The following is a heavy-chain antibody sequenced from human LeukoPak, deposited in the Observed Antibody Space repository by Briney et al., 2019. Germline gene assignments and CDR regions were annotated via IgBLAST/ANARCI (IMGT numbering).Heavy chain of an antibody. V-gene: IGHV3-30*18. Sequence: SGGSLRLSCVASGFTFSSYGMHWVRQAPGKGLEWVAFISYDGSNENIADSVKGRLIISRDNSKNTLYLQMDSLRAEDTAVYACVKDHRDSGNYYYYYGMDVWGQGTTVAVSS. CDR1: GFTFSSYG. CDR2: ISYDGSNE. J-gene: IGHJ6*02. D-gene: IGHD1-26*01. CDR3: VKDHRDSGNYYYYYGMDV.